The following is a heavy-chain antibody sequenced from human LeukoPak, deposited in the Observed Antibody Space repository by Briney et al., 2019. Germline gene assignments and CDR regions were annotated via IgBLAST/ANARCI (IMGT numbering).Heavy chain of an antibody. V-gene: IGHV3-9*01. CDR3: AKDSSYQLLRPGDY. D-gene: IGHD2-2*01. Sequence: GGSLRLSCAASGFTFDDYAMHWVRQAPGKGLEWVSGISWNSGSIGYADSVKGRFTISRDNAKNSLYLQMNSLRAEDTALYYCAKDSSYQLLRPGDYRGQGTLVTVSS. CDR1: GFTFDDYA. J-gene: IGHJ4*02. CDR2: ISWNSGSI.